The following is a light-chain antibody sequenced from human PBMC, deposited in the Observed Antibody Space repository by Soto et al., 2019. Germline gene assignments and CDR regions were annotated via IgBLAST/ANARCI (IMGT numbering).Light chain of an antibody. CDR2: VKNDGSH. Sequence: QPVLTQSPSASASLGASVKLTCTLSSDHSSYVIAWHQQQPEKGPRFLMKVKNDGSHIKGDGIPDRFSGSSSGAERYLTVARLQSEDEADDYCQTWGTGIWVFGGGTKLTVL. J-gene: IGLJ3*02. V-gene: IGLV4-69*01. CDR3: QTWGTGIWV. CDR1: SDHSSYV.